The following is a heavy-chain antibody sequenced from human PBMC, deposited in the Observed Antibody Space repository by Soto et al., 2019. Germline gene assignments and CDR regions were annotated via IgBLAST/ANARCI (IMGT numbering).Heavy chain of an antibody. CDR3: ARVNQWLVTGYYYYGLDV. D-gene: IGHD3-22*01. CDR1: GGSFSGYY. Sequence: KTSETLSLTCAVYGGSFSGYYWSWIRQPPGKGLEWIGEINRSGSTNYNPSLKSRVTISVDTSKNQFSLKLSSVTAADTAVYYCARVNQWLVTGYYYYGLDVWGQGTTVTVSS. V-gene: IGHV4-34*01. CDR2: INRSGST. J-gene: IGHJ6*02.